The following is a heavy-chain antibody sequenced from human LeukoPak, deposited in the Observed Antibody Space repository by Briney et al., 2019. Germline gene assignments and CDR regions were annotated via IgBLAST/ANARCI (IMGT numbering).Heavy chain of an antibody. CDR3: ARVDSYGYRGTFDY. V-gene: IGHV1-18*04. J-gene: IGHJ4*02. CDR2: ISAYNGNT. D-gene: IGHD5-18*01. CDR1: GYTFTSYG. Sequence: ASVKVSCTASGYTFTSYGISWVRQAPGQGLEWMRRISAYNGNTNYAQKLQGRVTMTTDTSTSTAYMELRSLRSDDTAVYYCARVDSYGYRGTFDYWGQGTLVTVSS.